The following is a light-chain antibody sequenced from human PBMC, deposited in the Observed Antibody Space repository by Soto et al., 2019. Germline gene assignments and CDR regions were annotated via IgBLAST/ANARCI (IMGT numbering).Light chain of an antibody. CDR1: QGVSNY. Sequence: DIQITQSPPSLSASVVDRITFTCRASQGVSNYLAWYQQKPGRRPKLLIYAASTLQSGVPSRFSGSGSGRDFTLTISSLEPEDFAVYYCQQRSNWPPTFGQGTKVDIK. V-gene: IGKV1-27*01. CDR2: AAS. CDR3: QQRSNWPPT. J-gene: IGKJ1*01.